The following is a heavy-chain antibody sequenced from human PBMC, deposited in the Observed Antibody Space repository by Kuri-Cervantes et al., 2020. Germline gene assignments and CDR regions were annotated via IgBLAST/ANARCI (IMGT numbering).Heavy chain of an antibody. V-gene: IGHV3-7*01. CDR2: IKQDGSEK. CDR1: GFTFSSYW. CDR3: ARERHGSGYYPYYYYGMDV. J-gene: IGHJ6*02. Sequence: GGSLRLSCAASGFTFSSYWMSWVRQAPGKGLEWVANIKQDGSEKYYVDSVKGRFTISRDNAKNSLYLQMNSLRAEDTAVYYCARERHGSGYYPYYYYGMDVWGQGTTVTVSS. D-gene: IGHD3-22*01.